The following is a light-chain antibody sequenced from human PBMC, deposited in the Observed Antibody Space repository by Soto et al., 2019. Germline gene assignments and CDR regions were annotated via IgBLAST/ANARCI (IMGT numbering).Light chain of an antibody. CDR2: AAS. CDR3: LQDDTYPIT. J-gene: IGKJ5*01. CDR1: QGISSY. Sequence: AIRMTQSPSSLSASTGDRVTITCRASQGISSYLAWYQQKPGKAPKLLIYAASTLQSGVPSRFSGSGSGTDSTLTISCLQSEDFATYYCLQDDTYPITFGQGTRLEIK. V-gene: IGKV1-8*01.